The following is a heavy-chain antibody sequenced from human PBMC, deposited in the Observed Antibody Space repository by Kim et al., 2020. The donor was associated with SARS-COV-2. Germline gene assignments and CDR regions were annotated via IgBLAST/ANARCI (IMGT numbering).Heavy chain of an antibody. D-gene: IGHD2-21*02. CDR2: IDGNSRDV. J-gene: IGHJ5*02. V-gene: IGHV3-21*05. CDR1: GFTLSDFN. CDR3: ARDAYCSSDCFPRYWVDL. Sequence: GGSLRLSCAASGFTLSDFNVHWVRQAPGKGVEWVSHIDGNSRDVVYADSVRGRFIISRDNAKNSFYLQMNGLRGEDTAVYYCARDAYCSSDCFPRYWVDLWRQGTVVTV.